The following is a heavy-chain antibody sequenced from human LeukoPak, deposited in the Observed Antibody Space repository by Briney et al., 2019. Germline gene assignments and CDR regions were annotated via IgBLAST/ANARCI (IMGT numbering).Heavy chain of an antibody. Sequence: SETLPLTCTVSGGSISSYYWSWIRQPPGQGLEWIAYIHSSGYTNYNPSLQSRVTISVDTSKNQFSLKVSSVTAADTAVYYCAKRQGPNSGSYDYFDPWGQGTLVTVSS. CDR3: AKRQGPNSGSYDYFDP. CDR1: GGSISSYY. J-gene: IGHJ5*02. CDR2: IHSSGYT. D-gene: IGHD1-26*01. V-gene: IGHV4-4*09.